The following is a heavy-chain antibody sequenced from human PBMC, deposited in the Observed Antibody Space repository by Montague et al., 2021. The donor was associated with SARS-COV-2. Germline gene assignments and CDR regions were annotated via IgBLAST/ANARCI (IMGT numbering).Heavy chain of an antibody. J-gene: IGHJ3*02. CDR1: SGSISSGGYY. CDR3: ARDSGYYDSSGYSYDAFDI. CDR2: IYHTGST. D-gene: IGHD3-22*01. V-gene: IGHV4-31*03. Sequence: TLSLTCTVSSGSISSGGYYWSWIRQHPGKGLERIGYIYHTGSTHYNPSLKSRVTISKETSKNHFSLNLSSVTAADSAVYYCARDSGYYDSSGYSYDAFDIWGQGTKVTVSS.